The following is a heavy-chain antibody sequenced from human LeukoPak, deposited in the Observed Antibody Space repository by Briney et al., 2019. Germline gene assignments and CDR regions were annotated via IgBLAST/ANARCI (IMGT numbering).Heavy chain of an antibody. CDR3: ARGMLTYYYDSSGSDY. D-gene: IGHD3-22*01. CDR2: MNPNSGGT. Sequence: ASVKVSCKASGYTFTSYDINWVRQATGQGLEWMGWMNPNSGGTNYAQKFQGRVTMTRDTSISTAYMELSRLRSDDTAVYYCARGMLTYYYDSSGSDYWGQGTLVTVSS. J-gene: IGHJ4*02. CDR1: GYTFTSYD. V-gene: IGHV1-2*02.